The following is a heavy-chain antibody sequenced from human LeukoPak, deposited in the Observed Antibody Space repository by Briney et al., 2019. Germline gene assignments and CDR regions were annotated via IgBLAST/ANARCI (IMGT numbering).Heavy chain of an antibody. CDR1: GGTFSSYA. CDR2: IIPIFGTA. J-gene: IGHJ3*02. V-gene: IGHV1-69*06. Sequence: ASVKVSCKASGGTFSSYAISWVRQAPGQGLEWMGRIIPIFGTANYAQKFQGRVTITADKSTSTAYMELSSLRSEDTAVYYCARVGLGDGLPSAFDIWGQGTMVTVSS. CDR3: ARVGLGDGLPSAFDI. D-gene: IGHD3-10*01.